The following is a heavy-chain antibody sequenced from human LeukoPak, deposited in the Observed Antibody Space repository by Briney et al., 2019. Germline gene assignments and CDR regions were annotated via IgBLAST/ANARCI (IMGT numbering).Heavy chain of an antibody. J-gene: IGHJ4*02. CDR1: GFTFSTYW. CDR2: IKQDGSEN. D-gene: IGHD6-13*01. Sequence: GGSLRLSCAASGFTFSTYWMSWVRQAPGKGLEWVANIKQDGSENYYIDSVKGRFTISRDNAKNSLYLQMNSLRAEDTAMYYCARDSAGNDYWGQGTLVTVSS. V-gene: IGHV3-7*01. CDR3: ARDSAGNDY.